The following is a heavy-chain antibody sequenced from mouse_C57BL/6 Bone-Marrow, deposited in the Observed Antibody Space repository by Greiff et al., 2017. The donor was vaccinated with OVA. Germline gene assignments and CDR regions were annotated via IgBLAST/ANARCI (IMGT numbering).Heavy chain of an antibody. D-gene: IGHD1-1*01. CDR2: IHPSDSDT. J-gene: IGHJ3*01. V-gene: IGHV1-74*01. CDR3: AIGYYGSSYGFAC. Sequence: VQLQQPGAELVKPGASVKGSCKASGYTFTSYWMHWVKQRPGQGLEWIGRIHPSDSDTNYNQKFKGKATLTVDKSSSTAYVQLSSVTSEDSAVYYCAIGYYGSSYGFACWGQGTLVTVSA. CDR1: GYTFTSYW.